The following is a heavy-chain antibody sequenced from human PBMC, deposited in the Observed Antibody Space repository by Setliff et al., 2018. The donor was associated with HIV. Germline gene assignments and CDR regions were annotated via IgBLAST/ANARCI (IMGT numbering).Heavy chain of an antibody. Sequence: ASVKVSCKASGYTFTSYYLHWLRQAPGQGLEWMGISYPSDGRTQYAQKFQGRVTITADESTSTAYMELSSLRSEDTAVYYCASLGGYYPYYYYYMDVWGQGTLVTVSS. CDR2: SYPSDGRT. J-gene: IGHJ6*03. CDR1: GYTFTSYY. D-gene: IGHD3-3*01. V-gene: IGHV1-46*01. CDR3: ASLGGYYPYYYYYMDV.